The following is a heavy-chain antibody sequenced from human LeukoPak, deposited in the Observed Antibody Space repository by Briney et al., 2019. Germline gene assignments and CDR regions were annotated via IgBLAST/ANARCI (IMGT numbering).Heavy chain of an antibody. J-gene: IGHJ4*02. CDR1: GFTFSGYD. Sequence: GGSLRLSCAASGFTFSGYDMHWVRQAPGKGLEWVAVISYDGTNKYYADSVKGRFTISRDNSKSTLYLQMNSLRAEDTAVYYCARDNWNYDFDYWGQGTLVTVSS. V-gene: IGHV3-30*03. D-gene: IGHD1-7*01. CDR2: ISYDGTNK. CDR3: ARDNWNYDFDY.